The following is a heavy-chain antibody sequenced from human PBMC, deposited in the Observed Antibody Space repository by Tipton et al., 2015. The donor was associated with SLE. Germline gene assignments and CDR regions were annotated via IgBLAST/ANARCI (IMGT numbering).Heavy chain of an antibody. CDR1: GGSISGSP. CDR3: AREFLNPVTTVHYYFDL. CDR2: MCFTGRM. V-gene: IGHV4-4*07. Sequence: TLSLTCPVSGGSISGSPWSWVRQPAGKGLEWIGRMCFTGRMKYNHSLKSRVSISVDTSKNQFSLKLASVSAADTAVYYCAREFLNPVTTVHYYFDLWGRGTLVTVSS. D-gene: IGHD4-11*01. J-gene: IGHJ2*01.